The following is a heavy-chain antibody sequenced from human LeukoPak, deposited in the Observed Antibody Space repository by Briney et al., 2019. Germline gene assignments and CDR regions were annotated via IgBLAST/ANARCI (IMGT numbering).Heavy chain of an antibody. V-gene: IGHV1-3*01. CDR3: AREDYGDYGAFDI. Sequence: ASVKVSCKASGCTFTSYAMHWVRQAPGQRLKWMGWINAGNGNTKYSQKFQGRVTITRDTSASTAYMELSSLRSEDTAVYYCAREDYGDYGAFDIWGQGTMVTVSS. D-gene: IGHD4-17*01. CDR1: GCTFTSYA. J-gene: IGHJ3*02. CDR2: INAGNGNT.